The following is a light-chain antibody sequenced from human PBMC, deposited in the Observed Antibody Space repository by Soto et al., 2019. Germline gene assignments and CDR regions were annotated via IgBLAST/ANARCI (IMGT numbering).Light chain of an antibody. V-gene: IGKV3-15*01. CDR2: GAS. Sequence: EIVMTQSPATLSVSPGERATLSCRASQSVSSNLAWYQQKPGQAPRLLIYGASTRATGIPARFSGSGSGTEFTLTISSLLSEDFAVYYRQQYNNWPPMFGQGTKVDIK. CDR3: QQYNNWPPM. J-gene: IGKJ1*01. CDR1: QSVSSN.